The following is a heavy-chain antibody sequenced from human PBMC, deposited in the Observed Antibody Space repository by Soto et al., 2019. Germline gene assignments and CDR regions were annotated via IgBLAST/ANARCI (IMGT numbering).Heavy chain of an antibody. J-gene: IGHJ5*02. D-gene: IGHD6-13*01. V-gene: IGHV4-61*01. CDR3: VASLAASGLNWLDP. CDR1: GGSVSSGSYY. Sequence: PSETLSLTCTVSGGSVSSGSYYWSWIRQPPGKGLEWIGYIYYSGSTNYNLSLKSRVTMSVDASKNQFSLRLTSMTAADTAVYYCVASLAASGLNWLDPWGRGTLVTVSS. CDR2: IYYSGST.